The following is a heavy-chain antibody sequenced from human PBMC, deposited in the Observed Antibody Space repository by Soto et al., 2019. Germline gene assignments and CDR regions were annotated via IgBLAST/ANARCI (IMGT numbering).Heavy chain of an antibody. V-gene: IGHV1-69*01. CDR1: GGTFSSYA. CDR3: AGRFLEWLSEPHYYYYYGMDV. J-gene: IGHJ6*02. D-gene: IGHD3-3*01. CDR2: IIPIFGTA. Sequence: QVQLVQSGAEVKKPGSSVKVSCKASGGTFSSYAISWVRQAPGQGLEWMGGIIPIFGTANYAQKFQGRVTITADESTSTAYMELSRLRSEDTAVYYCAGRFLEWLSEPHYYYYYGMDVWGQGTTVTVSS.